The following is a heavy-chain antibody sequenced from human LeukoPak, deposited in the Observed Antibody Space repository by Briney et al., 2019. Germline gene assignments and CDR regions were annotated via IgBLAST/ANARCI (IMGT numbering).Heavy chain of an antibody. J-gene: IGHJ4*02. V-gene: IGHV4-59*01. Sequence: SETLSLTCTVSGGSISSYYWSWIRQPPGKGLEWIRYIYYSGSTNYNPSLKSRVTISVDTSKNQFSLKLSSVTAADTAVYYCAREGGPYRPLDYSGQGTLVTVAS. CDR2: IYYSGST. CDR1: GGSISSYY. CDR3: AREGGPYRPLDY.